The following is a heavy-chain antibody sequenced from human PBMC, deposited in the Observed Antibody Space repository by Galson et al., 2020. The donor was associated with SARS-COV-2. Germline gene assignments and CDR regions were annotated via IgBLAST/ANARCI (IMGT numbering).Heavy chain of an antibody. D-gene: IGHD6-19*01. V-gene: IGHV3-30*18. Sequence: TGGSLRLSCAASGFTFSSYGMHWVRQAPGKGLEWVAVILYDGSNKYYADSVKGRFTISRDNSKNTLYLQMNSLRAEDTAVYYCAKDSRGWYLDYWGQGTLVTVSS. CDR3: AKDSRGWYLDY. CDR2: ILYDGSNK. CDR1: GFTFSSYG. J-gene: IGHJ4*02.